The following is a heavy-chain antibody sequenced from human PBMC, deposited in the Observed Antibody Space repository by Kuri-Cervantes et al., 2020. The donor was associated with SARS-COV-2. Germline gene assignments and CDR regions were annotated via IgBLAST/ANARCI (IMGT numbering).Heavy chain of an antibody. D-gene: IGHD3-9*01. CDR2: ISRTSKYI. V-gene: IGHV3-21*01. J-gene: IGHJ4*02. Sequence: GGSRRLSCEASGFRIFSYSMNWVRQSPGKGLEWVASISRTSKYINYAESVKGRFTISRDNARDSLFLQMNSLSGEDTAVYYCARDSFGLRYFDWLSYFDYWGQGTLVTVSS. CDR3: ARDSFGLRYFDWLSYFDY. CDR1: GFRIFSYS.